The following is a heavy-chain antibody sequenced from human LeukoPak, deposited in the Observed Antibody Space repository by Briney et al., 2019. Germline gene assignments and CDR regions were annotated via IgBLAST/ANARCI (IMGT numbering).Heavy chain of an antibody. D-gene: IGHD6-19*01. J-gene: IGHJ4*02. CDR2: IASSGRTR. V-gene: IGHV3-48*03. CDR1: GFPFSFFE. CDR3: ALLAVASDFDY. Sequence: GGSLRLSCEVSGFPFSFFEINWVRQAPGKGLEWVPNIASSGRTRYYADSVKGRFSISRDNAKNSLYLQMNTLRVEDTGVYYCALLAVASDFDYWGQGALVTVSS.